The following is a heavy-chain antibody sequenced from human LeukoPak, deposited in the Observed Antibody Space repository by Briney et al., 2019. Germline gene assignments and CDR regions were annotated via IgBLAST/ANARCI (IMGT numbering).Heavy chain of an antibody. V-gene: IGHV5-51*01. J-gene: IGHJ4*02. D-gene: IGHD1-14*01. Sequence: GESLKISCKGSGYIFTSDWIGWVRPMAGKGLEWVGIIYPGDSDTRYSPSFQGQVTISADKSISTAYLQWSSLKASDTAMYYCASHHRLVHPGYYFDYWGQGTLVTVSS. CDR3: ASHHRLVHPGYYFDY. CDR2: IYPGDSDT. CDR1: GYIFTSDW.